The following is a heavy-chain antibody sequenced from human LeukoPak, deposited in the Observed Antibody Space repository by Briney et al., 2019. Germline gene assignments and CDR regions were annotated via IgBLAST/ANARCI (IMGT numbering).Heavy chain of an antibody. CDR2: ISAYNGNT. Sequence: GASVKVSCKASGYTFTSYGISWVRQAPGQGLEWMGWISAYNGNTNYAQKLQGRVTMTTDTSTSTAYMELRSLRSDDTAVYYCAGDRGPYDSSGYPSFDYWGQGTLVTVSS. V-gene: IGHV1-18*01. J-gene: IGHJ4*02. CDR3: AGDRGPYDSSGYPSFDY. D-gene: IGHD3-22*01. CDR1: GYTFTSYG.